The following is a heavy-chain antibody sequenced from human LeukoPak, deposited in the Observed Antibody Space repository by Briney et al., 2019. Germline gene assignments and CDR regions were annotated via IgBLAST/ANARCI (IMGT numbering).Heavy chain of an antibody. D-gene: IGHD6-13*01. CDR2: IWYDGSNK. Sequence: PGGSLRLSCAASGFTFSSIAMSWVRQAPGKGLEWVAVIWYDGSNKYYADSVKGRFTISRDNSKNTLYLQMNSLRAEDTAVYYCARDFGDSSSWYNSRDNWFDPWGQGTLVTVSS. V-gene: IGHV3-33*08. CDR1: GFTFSSIA. CDR3: ARDFGDSSSWYNSRDNWFDP. J-gene: IGHJ5*02.